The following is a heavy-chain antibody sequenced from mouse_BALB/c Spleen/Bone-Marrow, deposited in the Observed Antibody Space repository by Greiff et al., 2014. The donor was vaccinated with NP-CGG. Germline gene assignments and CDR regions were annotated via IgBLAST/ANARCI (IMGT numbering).Heavy chain of an antibody. CDR2: IDPSTGYT. CDR1: GYTFTSYW. V-gene: IGHV1-7*01. CDR3: AREGYYGSPFAY. Sequence: VQLQQSGAELAKPGASVKMSCKASGYTFTSYWMHWVKQRPGQGLEWIGYIDPSTGYTEYNQKFKDKATLTADKSSSTAYMQLSSLTSEDSAVYYCAREGYYGSPFAYWGQGTLVTVSA. J-gene: IGHJ3*01. D-gene: IGHD1-1*01.